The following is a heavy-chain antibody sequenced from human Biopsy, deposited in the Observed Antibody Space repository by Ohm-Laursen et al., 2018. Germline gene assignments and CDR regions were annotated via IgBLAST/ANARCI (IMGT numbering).Heavy chain of an antibody. V-gene: IGHV4-4*07. Sequence: SDTLSLTCSVSGGSTNDYFWSWIRQPPGQTLEWIGRIYSSGGSSYNPSLKSRISMSMDTSNNQFSLTLTSVTAADTAVYYCARTPGKAVAGRFLDLWGRGTLVTVSS. D-gene: IGHD6-19*01. CDR3: ARTPGKAVAGRFLDL. CDR1: GGSTNDYF. CDR2: IYSSGGS. J-gene: IGHJ2*01.